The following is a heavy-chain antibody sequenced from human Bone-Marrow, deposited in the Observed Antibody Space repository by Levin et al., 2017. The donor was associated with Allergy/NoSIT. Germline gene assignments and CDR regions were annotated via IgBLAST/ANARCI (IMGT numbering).Heavy chain of an antibody. CDR3: ARDVSSSNLTHYGMDV. CDR1: GGSISSYY. V-gene: IGHV4-4*07. D-gene: IGHD3-9*01. CDR2: IYTSGST. J-gene: IGHJ6*02. Sequence: SCTVSGGSISSYYWSWIRQPAGKGLEWIGRIYTSGSTNYNPSLKSRVTMSVDTSKNQFSLKLSSETAADTAVYYCARDVSSSNLTHYGMDVWGQGTTVTVSS.